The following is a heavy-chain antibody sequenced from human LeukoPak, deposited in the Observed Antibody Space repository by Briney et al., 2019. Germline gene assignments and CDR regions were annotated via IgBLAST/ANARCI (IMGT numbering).Heavy chain of an antibody. Sequence: KPSETLSLTCTVSGGSISSYYWSWIRQPPGKGLEWIGSIYYSGSTYYNPSLESRVTISVDTSKNQFSLKLSSVTAADTAVYYCATSGWYLLPGVYWGQGTLVTVSS. CDR2: IYYSGST. CDR1: GGSISSYY. V-gene: IGHV4-59*05. CDR3: ATSGWYLLPGVY. D-gene: IGHD6-19*01. J-gene: IGHJ4*02.